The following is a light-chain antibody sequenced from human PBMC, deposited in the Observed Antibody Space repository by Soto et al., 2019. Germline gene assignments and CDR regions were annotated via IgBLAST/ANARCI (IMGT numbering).Light chain of an antibody. Sequence: QSALXQPASVSGSPGQSITISCTGTSSDVGGYNYVSWYQQHPGKAPKLMVYDVSNRPSGASNRFSGSKSGNTASLTISGLQAEDEADYYCSTYTSSSTLYVFGTGTKVTVL. CDR2: DVS. CDR1: SSDVGGYNY. CDR3: STYTSSSTLYV. V-gene: IGLV2-14*01. J-gene: IGLJ1*01.